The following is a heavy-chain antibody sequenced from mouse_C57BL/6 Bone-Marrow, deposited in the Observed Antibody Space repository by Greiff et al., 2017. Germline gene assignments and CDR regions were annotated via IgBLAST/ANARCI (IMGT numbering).Heavy chain of an antibody. Sequence: QVQLQQPGAELVRPGTPVKLSCKASGYTFTSYCMHWVKQRPGQGLEWIGGIDPSDSYTNYNQKFKGKDTLTVDTSSSTAYMQLSSLTSEASEVYYCARPDGSSSFAYWGQGTLVTVSA. J-gene: IGHJ3*01. CDR3: ARPDGSSSFAY. CDR2: IDPSDSYT. V-gene: IGHV1-59*01. D-gene: IGHD1-1*01. CDR1: GYTFTSYC.